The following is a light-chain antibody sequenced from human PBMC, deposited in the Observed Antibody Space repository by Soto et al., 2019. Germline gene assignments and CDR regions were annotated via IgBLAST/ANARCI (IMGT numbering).Light chain of an antibody. Sequence: QSALTQPASVSGSPGQSITISCTGTSSDVGGYNYVSWYQQHPDKAPKLMIYDVTNRPSGVSNRFAASKSGNTASLTSSGLQAEDEADYYCSSYTSSSTVVFGGGTKLTVL. CDR2: DVT. V-gene: IGLV2-14*01. CDR3: SSYTSSSTVV. J-gene: IGLJ2*01. CDR1: SSDVGGYNY.